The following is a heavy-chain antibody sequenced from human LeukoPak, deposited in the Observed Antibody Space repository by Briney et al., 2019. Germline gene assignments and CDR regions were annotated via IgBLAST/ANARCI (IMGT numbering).Heavy chain of an antibody. CDR2: IDSVGTS. CDR3: ARVCGSATNYRLCGFDV. J-gene: IGHJ3*01. CDR1: GGSINKYF. Sequence: SETLSLTCIVSGGSINKYFWNWIRQPAGKGLEWIGRIDSVGTSNYNPSLRGRVTMSVDTSKSHLSLEVTSMTAADTAMYYCARVCGSATNYRLCGFDVWGQGTVVTVSS. V-gene: IGHV4-4*07. D-gene: IGHD3-10*01.